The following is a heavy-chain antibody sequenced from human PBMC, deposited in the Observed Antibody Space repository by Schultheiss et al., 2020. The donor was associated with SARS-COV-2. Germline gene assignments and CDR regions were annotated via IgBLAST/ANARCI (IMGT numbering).Heavy chain of an antibody. J-gene: IGHJ4*02. CDR3: AKRASSSRTPYFDY. V-gene: IGHV1-2*02. Sequence: ASVKVSCKASGYTFTSYYMHWVRQAPGQGLEWMGIINPNSGVASFAQKFQGRVTMTRDTSVNTAYMELSRLTSDDTALYYCAKRASSSRTPYFDYWGQGTLVTVSS. CDR2: INPNSGVA. CDR1: GYTFTSYY. D-gene: IGHD2-2*01.